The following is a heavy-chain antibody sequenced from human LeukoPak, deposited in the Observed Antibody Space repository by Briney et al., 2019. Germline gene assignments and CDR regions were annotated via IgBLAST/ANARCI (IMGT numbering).Heavy chain of an antibody. V-gene: IGHV3-11*01. CDR2: ISGSGTTI. D-gene: IGHD3-3*01. J-gene: IGHJ4*02. Sequence: GGSLRLSCAASGFTFSDYYMRWIREAPGKGLEWISFISGSGTTIYYADSVKGRFSISRDNAKNSVFLQMNSLRAEDTAVYYCARDTLDYYWGQGTLFTVSS. CDR3: ARDTLDYY. CDR1: GFTFSDYY.